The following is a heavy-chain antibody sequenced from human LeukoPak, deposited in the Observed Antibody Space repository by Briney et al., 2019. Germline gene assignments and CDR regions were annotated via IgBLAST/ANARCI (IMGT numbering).Heavy chain of an antibody. J-gene: IGHJ6*03. CDR3: ARGLGWKVATMGLFFMAV. V-gene: IGHV4-34*01. D-gene: IGHD5-24*01. CDR2: INDGGDT. Sequence: SETLSLTCGVYGGSFIGYDWSWVRQPPGKGLEWIGEINDGGDTNYNPSLKSRVTMSVDTSKNQFSLKLRSVTAADTAVYYCARGLGWKVATMGLFFMAVWGEGTTVTVSS. CDR1: GGSFIGYD.